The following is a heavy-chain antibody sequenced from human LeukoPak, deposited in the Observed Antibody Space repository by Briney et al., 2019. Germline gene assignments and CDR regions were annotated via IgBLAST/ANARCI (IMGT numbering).Heavy chain of an antibody. CDR1: GGSISSYY. V-gene: IGHV4-4*07. CDR2: IYYSGNT. Sequence: SETLSLTCTVSGGSISSYYWSWIRQPAGKGLEWIGSIYYSGNTYYHPSLKGRVTISVDTSNNQISLKLSSVTAADTAVYYCARGRRGYPLDYWGQGTLVTVSS. D-gene: IGHD2-15*01. J-gene: IGHJ4*02. CDR3: ARGRRGYPLDY.